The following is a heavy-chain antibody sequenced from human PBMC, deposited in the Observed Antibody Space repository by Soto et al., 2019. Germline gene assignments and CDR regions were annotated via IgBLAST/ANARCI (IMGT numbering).Heavy chain of an antibody. V-gene: IGHV4-59*01. J-gene: IGHJ4*02. D-gene: IGHD2-2*01. CDR2: IYYSGST. CDR3: ARARRDRYQLLEYYFDY. Sequence: GKGLEWIGYIYYSGSTNYNPSLKSRVTISVDTSKNQFSLKLSSVTAADTAVYYCARARRDRYQLLEYYFDYWGQGTLVTV.